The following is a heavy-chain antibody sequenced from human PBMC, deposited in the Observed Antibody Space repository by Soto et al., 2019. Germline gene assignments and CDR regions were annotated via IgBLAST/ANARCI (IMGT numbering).Heavy chain of an antibody. Sequence: EVQLVESGGGLVQPGGSLRLSCAASGFTFSTYAMHWVRQAPGKGLEYVSAISSNGGSTYYANSVMGRFTIARDNSKNTMYLQLGNLRAEEMAVYYCARDYHDTHCRSYYYHYYMDVWGKGTTVTVSS. CDR2: ISSNGGST. J-gene: IGHJ6*03. V-gene: IGHV3-64*01. CDR1: GFTFSTYA. D-gene: IGHD1-1*01. CDR3: ARDYHDTHCRSYYYHYYMDV.